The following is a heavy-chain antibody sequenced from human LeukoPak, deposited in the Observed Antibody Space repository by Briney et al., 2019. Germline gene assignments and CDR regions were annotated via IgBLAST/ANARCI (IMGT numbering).Heavy chain of an antibody. CDR1: GFTFSSYE. CDR3: ARDYYGSGSSFDY. CDR2: ISSSGSTT. V-gene: IGHV3-48*03. Sequence: PGGSLRLSCAASGFTFSSYEMNWVRQAPGKGLEWVSYISSSGSTTYYADSVKGRFTISRDNSKNSLYLQMNSLRAEDTAVYYCARDYYGSGSSFDYWGQGTLVTVSS. J-gene: IGHJ4*02. D-gene: IGHD3-10*01.